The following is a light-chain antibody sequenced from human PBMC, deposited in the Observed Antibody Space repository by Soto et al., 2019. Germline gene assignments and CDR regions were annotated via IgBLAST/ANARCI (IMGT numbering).Light chain of an antibody. CDR3: QQYEDLPLT. Sequence: DIQMTQSPSSLSASVGDRVTITCRASQSISTYLNWYQQKPGKVPKLLIFDASNVETGVPSRFSGSGSGTDFTFTISSLQPEDIGTYYCQQYEDLPLTFGGGTRVEIK. CDR1: QSISTY. V-gene: IGKV1-33*01. CDR2: DAS. J-gene: IGKJ4*01.